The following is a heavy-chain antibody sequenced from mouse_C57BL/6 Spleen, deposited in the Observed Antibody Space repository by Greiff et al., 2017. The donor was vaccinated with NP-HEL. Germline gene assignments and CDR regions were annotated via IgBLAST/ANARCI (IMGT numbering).Heavy chain of an antibody. CDR2: ISYDGSN. J-gene: IGHJ2*01. Sequence: DVQLQESGPGLVKPSQSLSLTCSVTGYSITSGYYWNWIRQFPGNKLEWMGYISYDGSNNYNPSLKNRISITRDTSKNQFFLKLNSVTTEDTATYYCARRGYYGYDGDYFDYWGQGTTLTVSS. CDR3: ARRGYYGYDGDYFDY. CDR1: GYSITSGYY. V-gene: IGHV3-6*01. D-gene: IGHD2-2*01.